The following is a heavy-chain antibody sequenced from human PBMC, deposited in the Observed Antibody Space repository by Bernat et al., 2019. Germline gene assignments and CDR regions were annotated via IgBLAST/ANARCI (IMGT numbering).Heavy chain of an antibody. J-gene: IGHJ4*02. V-gene: IGHV1-8*01. CDR3: ARELHYYDSSGYYDY. CDR2: MNPNSGNT. Sequence: QVQLVQSGAEVKKPGASVKVSCKASGYTFTSYDINWVRQATGQGLEWMGWMNPNSGNTGYAQKFQGRVTMTTDTSTSTAYMELRSLRSDDTAVYYCARELHYYDSSGYYDYWGQGTLVTVSS. D-gene: IGHD3-22*01. CDR1: GYTFTSYD.